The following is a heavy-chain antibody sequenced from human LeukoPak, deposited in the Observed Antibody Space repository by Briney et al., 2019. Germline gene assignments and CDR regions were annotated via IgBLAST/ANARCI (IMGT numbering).Heavy chain of an antibody. V-gene: IGHV3-48*02. Sequence: PGGSLRLSCAASGFTFSSYSMNWVRQAPGKGLEWVSYISTSSGAIYYADSVKGRFTISRDNAKNSLYLQMNSLRDADTAVYDCARDSPFYGDYDPFDYWGQGTLVTVSS. CDR2: ISTSSGAI. CDR1: GFTFSSYS. CDR3: ARDSPFYGDYDPFDY. D-gene: IGHD4-17*01. J-gene: IGHJ4*02.